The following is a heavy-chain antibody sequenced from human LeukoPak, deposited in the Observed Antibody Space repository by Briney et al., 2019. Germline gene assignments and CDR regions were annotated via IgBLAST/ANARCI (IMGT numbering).Heavy chain of an antibody. J-gene: IGHJ3*02. CDR3: ARRNDFGI. CDR2: IYYSGST. Sequence: PSETLSLTCTVSDGSISGDHWNWIRQPPGKGLEWIGYIYYSGSTNYNPSLKSRVTISIDTSKNQFSLKLTSVTAADTAVYYCARRNDFGIWGQGTMVTVSS. CDR1: DGSISGDH. V-gene: IGHV4-59*08.